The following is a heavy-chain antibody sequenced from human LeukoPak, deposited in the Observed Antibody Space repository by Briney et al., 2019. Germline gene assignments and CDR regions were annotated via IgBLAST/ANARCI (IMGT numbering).Heavy chain of an antibody. V-gene: IGHV1-2*02. CDR2: INPNSGGT. Sequence: ASVKVSCKASGYTFTGYYMHWVRQAPGQGLEWMGWINPNSGGTNYAQKFQGGVTMTRDTSINTAYMELSRLTSDDTAVYYCARGRDLDCSSTSCSMFDYWGQGTLVTVSS. J-gene: IGHJ4*02. CDR1: GYTFTGYY. CDR3: ARGRDLDCSSTSCSMFDY. D-gene: IGHD2-2*01.